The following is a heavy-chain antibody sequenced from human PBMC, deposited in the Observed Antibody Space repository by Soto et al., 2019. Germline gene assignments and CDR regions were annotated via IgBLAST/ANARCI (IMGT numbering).Heavy chain of an antibody. V-gene: IGHV1-8*01. CDR2: MNPNSGNT. CDR1: GYTFTCYD. CDR3: ARGLLLWFGEKSYAFDI. D-gene: IGHD3-10*01. J-gene: IGHJ3*02. Sequence: VTVSCTASGYTFTCYDINWVRQATGQGLEWMGWMNPNSGNTGYAQKFQGRVTITRNTSISTAYMELSSLRSEDTAVYYCARGLLLWFGEKSYAFDIWGQGTMVTVSS.